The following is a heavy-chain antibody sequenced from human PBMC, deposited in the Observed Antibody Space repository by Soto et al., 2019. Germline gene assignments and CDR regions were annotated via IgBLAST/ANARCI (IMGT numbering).Heavy chain of an antibody. CDR2: IIPIFGTA. CDR1: GYTFTSYG. Sequence: GASVKVSCKASGYTFTSYGISWVRQAPGQGLEWMGGIIPIFGTANYAQKYQGRVTITADESTSTAYMELSSLRSEDTAVYYCAAAGDGYNRRPLPGDLVYWGQGTLVTVSS. CDR3: AAAGDGYNRRPLPGDLVY. V-gene: IGHV1-69*13. J-gene: IGHJ4*02. D-gene: IGHD5-12*01.